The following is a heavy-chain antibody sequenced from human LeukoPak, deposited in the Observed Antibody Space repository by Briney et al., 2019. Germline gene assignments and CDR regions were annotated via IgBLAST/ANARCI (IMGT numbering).Heavy chain of an antibody. D-gene: IGHD4-17*01. V-gene: IGHV3-21*06. Sequence: GGSLRLSCAASGFTFSHYYMTWVRQAPGKGLEWVSSISGSSGYIFYADSVKGRFTISRDNAKNSLYLQMNSLRAEDTAVYYCGRDLPTVTSIDYWGQGTLVTDSS. CDR2: ISGSSGYI. CDR1: GFTFSHYY. CDR3: GRDLPTVTSIDY. J-gene: IGHJ4*02.